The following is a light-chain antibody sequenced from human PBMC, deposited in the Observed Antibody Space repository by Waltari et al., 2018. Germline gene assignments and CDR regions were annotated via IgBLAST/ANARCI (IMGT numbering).Light chain of an antibody. CDR2: GAS. CDR3: QQYNTWPPST. V-gene: IGKV3-15*01. J-gene: IGKJ2*02. CDR1: QYISNN. Sequence: EIVMTQSLAALSVSPGERATLSCSASQYISNNLACYQHKPGQPPRLLISGASTRATGVPARFSGSGSGTEFSLTISSLQSEDSAIYFCQQYNTWPPSTFGQGTKLEIK.